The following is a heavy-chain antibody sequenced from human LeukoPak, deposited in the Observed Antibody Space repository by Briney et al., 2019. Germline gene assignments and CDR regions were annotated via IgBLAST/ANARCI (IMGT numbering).Heavy chain of an antibody. CDR2: IYHSGNA. CDR3: ARVKYYYGSGRGNNGVYYYYYMDV. D-gene: IGHD3-10*01. J-gene: IGHJ6*03. Sequence: PSETLSLTCAVSGGSISSNNWWSWVRQPPGKGLEWIGEIYHSGNANYNPSLKSRVTISVDKSKNQFSLILSSVTAADTAVYYCARVKYYYGSGRGNNGVYYYYYMDVWGKGTTVTISS. CDR1: GGSISSNNW. V-gene: IGHV4-4*02.